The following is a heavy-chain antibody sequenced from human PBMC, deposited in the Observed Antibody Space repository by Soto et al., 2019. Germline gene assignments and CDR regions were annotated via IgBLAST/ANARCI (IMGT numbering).Heavy chain of an antibody. Sequence: PGESLKISCKGSGYSFTSYWIGWVRQMPGKGLEWMGIIYPGDSDTRYSPSFQGQVTISADKSTSTAYLQWSSLKASDTAMYYCASKSGSRLETAGYYYYGMDVWGQGTTVTVSS. J-gene: IGHJ6*02. CDR1: GYSFTSYW. D-gene: IGHD2-15*01. CDR3: ASKSGSRLETAGYYYYGMDV. CDR2: IYPGDSDT. V-gene: IGHV5-51*01.